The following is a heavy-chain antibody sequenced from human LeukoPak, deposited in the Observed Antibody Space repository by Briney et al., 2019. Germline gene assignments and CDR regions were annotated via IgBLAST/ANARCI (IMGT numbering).Heavy chain of an antibody. Sequence: PGGSLRLSCAASGFTFSSYGMHWVRQAPGKGLEWVAVISYDGSNKYYADSVKGRFTISRDNSGKTLHLQMNSLRAEDTAVYYCAKDHTTVTTWRSDFGSRGQGTLVTVSS. CDR2: ISYDGSNK. D-gene: IGHD4-17*01. CDR3: AKDHTTVTTWRSDFGS. V-gene: IGHV3-30*18. CDR1: GFTFSSYG. J-gene: IGHJ4*02.